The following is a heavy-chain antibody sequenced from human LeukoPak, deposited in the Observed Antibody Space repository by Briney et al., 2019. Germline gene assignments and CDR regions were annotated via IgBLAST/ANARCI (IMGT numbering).Heavy chain of an antibody. V-gene: IGHV3-23*01. J-gene: IGHJ4*02. Sequence: GGSLRLSCAASGLTFSSYAMSWVRQAPGKGLEWFSAISGSGGSTYYADSVKGRFTISRDNSKNSLYLQMNSLRAEDTAVYYCARAFYDYFWGSYRYWGQGTLVTVSS. CDR1: GLTFSSYA. D-gene: IGHD3-16*02. CDR3: ARAFYDYFWGSYRY. CDR2: ISGSGGST.